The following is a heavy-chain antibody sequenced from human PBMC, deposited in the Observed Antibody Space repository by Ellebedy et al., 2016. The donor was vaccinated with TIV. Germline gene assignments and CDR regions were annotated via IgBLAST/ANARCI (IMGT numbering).Heavy chain of an antibody. CDR1: GYTFTSYA. V-gene: IGHV1-3*01. CDR2: INAGNGNT. CDR3: VRPITEYSSGWYY. D-gene: IGHD6-19*01. Sequence: ASVKVSCKASGYTFTSYAMHWVRQAPGQRLEWMGWINAGNGNTKYSQKFQGRVTITRDTSASTAYMELSSLRSEDTAVYYCVRPITEYSSGWYYWGQGTLVTVSS. J-gene: IGHJ4*02.